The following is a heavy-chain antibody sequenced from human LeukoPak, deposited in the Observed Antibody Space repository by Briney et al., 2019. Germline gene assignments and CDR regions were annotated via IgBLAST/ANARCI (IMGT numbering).Heavy chain of an antibody. J-gene: IGHJ4*02. CDR2: ISGSGGST. V-gene: IGHV3-23*01. CDR1: GFTFSSYG. CDR3: ARDENYDDSSGYYLSRGDY. Sequence: GGSLRLSCAASGFTFSSYGMSWVRQAPGKGLEWVSAISGSGGSTYYADSMKGRSTTTRDIYKKPLYLQNNRQTADAADFYYCARDENYDDSSGYYLSRGDYWGRG. D-gene: IGHD3-22*01.